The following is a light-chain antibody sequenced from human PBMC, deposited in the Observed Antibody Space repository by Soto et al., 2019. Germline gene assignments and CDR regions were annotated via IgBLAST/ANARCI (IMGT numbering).Light chain of an antibody. CDR1: SSDVGYYNY. Sequence: QSALAQPASVSGSPGQSITISCTGTSSDVGYYNYVSWYQQHPGKAPKLMIYDVSNRPSGVSNRFSGSKSGNTASLTISGLQAEDEADYYCSSYRSGGTVVFGGGTQLTVL. CDR3: SSYRSGGTVV. J-gene: IGLJ2*01. CDR2: DVS. V-gene: IGLV2-14*01.